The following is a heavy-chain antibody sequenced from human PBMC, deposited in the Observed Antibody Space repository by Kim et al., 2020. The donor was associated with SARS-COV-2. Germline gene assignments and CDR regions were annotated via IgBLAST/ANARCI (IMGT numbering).Heavy chain of an antibody. J-gene: IGHJ4*02. CDR1: GGSISSGDYY. Sequence: SETLSLTCTVSGGSISSGDYYWSWIRQPPGKGLEWIGYIYYSGSTYYNPSLKSRVTISVDTSKNQFSLKLSSVTAADTAVYYCARASHYYDSSGYYLPFDYWGQGTLVTVSS. D-gene: IGHD3-22*01. CDR2: IYYSGST. V-gene: IGHV4-30-4*01. CDR3: ARASHYYDSSGYYLPFDY.